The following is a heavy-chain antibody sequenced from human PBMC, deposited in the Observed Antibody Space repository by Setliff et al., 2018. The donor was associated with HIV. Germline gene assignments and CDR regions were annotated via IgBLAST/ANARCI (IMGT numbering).Heavy chain of an antibody. CDR1: GYKFSPYR. CDR2: IDPGSGAA. Sequence: ASVKVSCKTSGYKFSPYRIHWVRQAPGQGLEWIGIIDPGSGAATYAQKSQGRITMTRDTSTTTVYMHLNSLTSDDSAVYFCARVRPAPGAALDYWGQGTLVTVSS. CDR3: ARVRPAPGAALDY. D-gene: IGHD6-13*01. J-gene: IGHJ4*02. V-gene: IGHV1-46*04.